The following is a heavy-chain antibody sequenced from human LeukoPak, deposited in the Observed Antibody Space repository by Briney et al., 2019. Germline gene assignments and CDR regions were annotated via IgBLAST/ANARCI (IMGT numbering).Heavy chain of an antibody. D-gene: IGHD3-22*01. CDR1: GFTFSRNW. V-gene: IGHV3-7*03. CDR2: IKQGGGEI. Sequence: PGGSLRLSCAASGFTFSRNWMSWVRQSPRKGLEWVANIKQGGGEIYYVDSVKGRFTISRDNAKNSLYPQMNSLRVEDTAVYYCARDKGDYDTSGSLFVFGGQGTLVTVSS. CDR3: ARDKGDYDTSGSLFVF. J-gene: IGHJ4*02.